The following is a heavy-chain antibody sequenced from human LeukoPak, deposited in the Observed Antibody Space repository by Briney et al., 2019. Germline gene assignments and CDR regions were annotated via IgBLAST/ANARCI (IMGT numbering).Heavy chain of an antibody. Sequence: SETLSLTCTVSGGSISSSSYHWGWIRQPPGKGLEWIGSIYYSGSTYYNPSLKSRVTISVDTSKNQFSLKLSSVTAADTAVYYCAVTIAAPTLYFDYWGQGTLVTVSS. V-gene: IGHV4-39*01. CDR1: GGSISSSSYH. D-gene: IGHD6-6*01. CDR2: IYYSGST. CDR3: AVTIAAPTLYFDY. J-gene: IGHJ4*02.